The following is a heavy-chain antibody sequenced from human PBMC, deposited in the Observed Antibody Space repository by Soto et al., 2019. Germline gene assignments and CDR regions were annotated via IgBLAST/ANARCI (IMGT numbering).Heavy chain of an antibody. CDR2: ISGSGGST. CDR3: AKDANTIFRVVTWFDP. D-gene: IGHD3-3*01. CDR1: GFTFSSYA. V-gene: IGHV3-23*01. J-gene: IGHJ5*02. Sequence: GGSLRLSCAASGFTFSSYAMSWVRQAPGKGLEWVSAISGSGGSTYYADSVKGRFTISRDNSKNTLYLQMNSLRAEDTAVYYCAKDANTIFRVVTWFDPWGQGTLVTVSS.